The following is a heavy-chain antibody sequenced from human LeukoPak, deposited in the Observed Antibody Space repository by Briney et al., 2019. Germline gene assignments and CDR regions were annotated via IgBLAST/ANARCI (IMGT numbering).Heavy chain of an antibody. CDR2: ISSNGGST. J-gene: IGHJ5*02. Sequence: PGGSLRLSCAASGFTFSSYATHWVRQAPGKGLEYVSAISSNGGSTYYANSVKGRFTISRDNSKNTLYLQMGSLRAEDMAVYYCARGRKVAARLDPWGQGTLVTVSS. CDR1: GFTFSSYA. D-gene: IGHD6-6*01. CDR3: ARGRKVAARLDP. V-gene: IGHV3-64*01.